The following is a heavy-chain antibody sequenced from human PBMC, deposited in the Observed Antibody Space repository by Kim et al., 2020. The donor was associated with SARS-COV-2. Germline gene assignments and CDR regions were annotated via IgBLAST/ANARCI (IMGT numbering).Heavy chain of an antibody. CDR2: GGST. V-gene: IGHV3-64D*09. D-gene: IGHD6-19*01. Sequence: GGSTYYADSVKGRFTISRDNSKNTLYLQMSSLRAEDTAVYYCVTSGWYDYWGQGTLVTVSS. CDR3: VTSGWYDY. J-gene: IGHJ4*02.